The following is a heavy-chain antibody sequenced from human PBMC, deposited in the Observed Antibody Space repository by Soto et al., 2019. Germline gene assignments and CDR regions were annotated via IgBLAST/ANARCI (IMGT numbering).Heavy chain of an antibody. V-gene: IGHV3-33*01. Sequence: LRLSCAASGFTFSSYGMHWVRQAPGKGLEWVAVIWYDGSNKYYADSVKGRFTIPRDNSKNTLYLQMNSLRAEDTAVYYCAREGGYYYDSSGYYSDYYYGMDVWGQGTTVTVSS. CDR2: IWYDGSNK. CDR3: AREGGYYYDSSGYYSDYYYGMDV. J-gene: IGHJ6*02. D-gene: IGHD3-22*01. CDR1: GFTFSSYG.